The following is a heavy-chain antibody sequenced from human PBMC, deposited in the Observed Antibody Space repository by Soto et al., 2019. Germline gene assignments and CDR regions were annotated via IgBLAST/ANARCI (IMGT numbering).Heavy chain of an antibody. Sequence: EVQLLESGGGLVQPGGSLRLSCAASGFTFSSYAMSWVRQAPGKGLEWVSAISGSGGSTYYADSVKGRFTISRDNSKNPLYLQMNSLRAEDTAVYYGAREGGGIVVVVAAFAWLDPWGQGTLVTVSS. V-gene: IGHV3-23*01. CDR1: GFTFSSYA. CDR2: ISGSGGST. J-gene: IGHJ5*02. CDR3: AREGGGIVVVVAAFAWLDP. D-gene: IGHD2-15*01.